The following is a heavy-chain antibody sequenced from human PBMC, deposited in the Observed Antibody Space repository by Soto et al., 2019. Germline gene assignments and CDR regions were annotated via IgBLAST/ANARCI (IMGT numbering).Heavy chain of an antibody. CDR2: INSDGSST. Sequence: EVQLVESGGGLVQPGGSLRLSCAASGFTFSSYWMHWVRQAPGKGLEWVSRINSDGSSTSYADSVKGRFTISRDNAKNTLYLQMNSLRAEDTAVYYCARAQGGYCSSTSCDDAFDIWGQGTMVTVSS. D-gene: IGHD2-2*01. J-gene: IGHJ3*02. CDR3: ARAQGGYCSSTSCDDAFDI. CDR1: GFTFSSYW. V-gene: IGHV3-74*01.